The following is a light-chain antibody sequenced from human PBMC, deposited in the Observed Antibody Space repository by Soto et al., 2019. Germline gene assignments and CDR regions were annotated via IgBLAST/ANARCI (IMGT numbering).Light chain of an antibody. J-gene: IGLJ2*01. V-gene: IGLV1-47*01. Sequence: QSVLTQPPSASGTPGQRVTISCAGGSSNIGSNHVYWYQQFPGTAPKLLIYRRNQRPSGVPDRFSGSKSGTSASLAISGLRSEDEADYYCAVWDDSLRGVLFGGGTQLTVL. CDR1: SSNIGSNH. CDR3: AVWDDSLRGVL. CDR2: RRN.